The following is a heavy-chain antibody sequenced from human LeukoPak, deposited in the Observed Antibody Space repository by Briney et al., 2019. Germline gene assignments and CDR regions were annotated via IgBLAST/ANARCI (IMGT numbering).Heavy chain of an antibody. D-gene: IGHD4-17*01. J-gene: IGHJ4*02. CDR2: INSSSSYT. Sequence: GGSLRLSCAASGFTFSSYAMSWVRQAPGKGLEWVSYINSSSSYTNYADSVKGRFTISRDNAKNSLYLQMNSLRAEDTAVYYCARGHDYGAWGQGTLVTVSS. CDR1: GFTFSSYA. CDR3: ARGHDYGA. V-gene: IGHV3-21*05.